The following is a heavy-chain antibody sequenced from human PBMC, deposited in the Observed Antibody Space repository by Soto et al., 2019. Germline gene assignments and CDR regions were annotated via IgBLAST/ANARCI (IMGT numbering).Heavy chain of an antibody. D-gene: IGHD1-26*01. Sequence: QITLKESGPTLVKPTQPLTLTCTFSGFSLATSAEAVGWIRQPPGKALEWLALIYWNDEIHYSPSLNSRLTNAKDTSKNQLVLTVTNMDPVDTATYYCAHRKGGTFEYWGQGALVTVSS. CDR1: GFSLATSAEA. CDR3: AHRKGGTFEY. V-gene: IGHV2-5*01. CDR2: IYWNDEI. J-gene: IGHJ4*02.